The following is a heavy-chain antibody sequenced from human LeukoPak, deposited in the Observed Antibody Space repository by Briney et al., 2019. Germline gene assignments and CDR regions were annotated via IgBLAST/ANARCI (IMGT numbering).Heavy chain of an antibody. D-gene: IGHD3-10*01. Sequence: GASVKVSCKASGYTFTGYYMHWVRQAPGQGLEWMGWINPNSGGTNYAQKLQGRVTMTTDTSTSTAYMELRSLRSDDTAVYYCARDNMVRGVFYYYYYMDVWGKGTTVTVSS. CDR1: GYTFTGYY. CDR3: ARDNMVRGVFYYYYYMDV. CDR2: INPNSGGT. J-gene: IGHJ6*03. V-gene: IGHV1-2*02.